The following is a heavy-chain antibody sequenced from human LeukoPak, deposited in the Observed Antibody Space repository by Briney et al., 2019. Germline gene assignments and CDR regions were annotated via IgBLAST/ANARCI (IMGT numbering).Heavy chain of an antibody. CDR1: GFTFSSYG. CDR3: AKRSSSGRGFDY. D-gene: IGHD6-6*01. Sequence: PGRSLRLSCAASGFTFSSYGMHWVRQAPGKGLEWVAVISYDGSNKYYADSVKGGFTISRDNSKNTLYLQMNSLRAEDTAVYYCAKRSSSGRGFDYWGQGTLVTVSS. V-gene: IGHV3-30*18. CDR2: ISYDGSNK. J-gene: IGHJ4*02.